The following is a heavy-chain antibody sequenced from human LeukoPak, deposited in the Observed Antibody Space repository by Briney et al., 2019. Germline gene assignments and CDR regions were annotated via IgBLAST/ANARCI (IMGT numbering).Heavy chain of an antibody. D-gene: IGHD3-22*01. V-gene: IGHV4-61*08. Sequence: LETLSLTCIVSGDSIRTGGYYWGWIRQPPGKGLEWIGYIYYSGSTNYNPSLKSRVTISVDTSKNQFSLKLSSVTAADTAVYYCARDSSAIIRTGYFDYWGQGTLVTVSS. J-gene: IGHJ4*02. CDR1: GDSIRTGGYY. CDR3: ARDSSAIIRTGYFDY. CDR2: IYYSGST.